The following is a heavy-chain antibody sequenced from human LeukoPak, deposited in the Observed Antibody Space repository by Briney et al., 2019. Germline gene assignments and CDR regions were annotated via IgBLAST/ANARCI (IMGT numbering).Heavy chain of an antibody. V-gene: IGHV3-30*03. CDR3: ARDRVWTVLY. Sequence: GGSLRLSCAASGFTFSSYGMHWVRQVPGKGLEWVAVISYDGSNKYYADSVKGRFTISRDNSKNTLYLQMNSLRADDTAVYYCARDRVWTVLYWGQGTLVTVSS. CDR1: GFTFSSYG. CDR2: ISYDGSNK. J-gene: IGHJ4*02. D-gene: IGHD6-13*01.